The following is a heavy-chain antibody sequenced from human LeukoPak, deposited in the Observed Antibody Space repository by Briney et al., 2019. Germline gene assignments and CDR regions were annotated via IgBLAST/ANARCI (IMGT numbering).Heavy chain of an antibody. CDR2: ISGTSAYI. Sequence: GGSLRLSCAASGFTFSSYGMNWVRQAPGKGLEWVSSISGTSAYIYYADSVRGRFTISRDNAKNSLYLQMNSLRAEDTAVYYCARKLTGFFDIWGQGTMVTVSS. CDR1: GFTFSSYG. V-gene: IGHV3-21*01. J-gene: IGHJ3*02. CDR3: ARKLTGFFDI. D-gene: IGHD7-27*01.